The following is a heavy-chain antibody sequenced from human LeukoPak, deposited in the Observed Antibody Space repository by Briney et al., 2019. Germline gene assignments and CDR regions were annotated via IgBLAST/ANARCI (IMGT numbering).Heavy chain of an antibody. CDR2: INPNSGGT. D-gene: IGHD3-10*01. J-gene: IGHJ4*02. V-gene: IGHV1-2*02. CDR1: GYTFTGYY. Sequence: GASVKVSCKASGYTFTGYYMHWVRQAPGQGLEWMGWINPNSGGTNYAQKFQGRVTMTRDTSISTAYMELSRLRSDDTAVYYCARERAYYGSGSPKPTDYWGQGTLVTVSS. CDR3: ARERAYYGSGSPKPTDY.